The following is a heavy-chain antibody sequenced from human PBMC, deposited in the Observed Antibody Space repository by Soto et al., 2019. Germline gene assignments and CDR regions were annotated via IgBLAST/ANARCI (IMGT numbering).Heavy chain of an antibody. CDR3: AKVGGDYGDYYYYYGMDV. D-gene: IGHD4-17*01. Sequence: EVQLLESGGGLVQPGGSLRLSCAASAFTFSSYAMSWVRQAPGKGLEWVSAISGSGGTTFYAGSVKGRFTISRDNSKNTLYLQMNSLRAEDTAVYYCAKVGGDYGDYYYYYGMDVWGQGTTVTVSS. V-gene: IGHV3-23*01. CDR1: AFTFSSYA. CDR2: ISGSGGTT. J-gene: IGHJ6*02.